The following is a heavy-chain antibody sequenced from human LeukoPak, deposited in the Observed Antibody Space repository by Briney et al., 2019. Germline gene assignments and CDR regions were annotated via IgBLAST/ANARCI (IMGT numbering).Heavy chain of an antibody. CDR3: ARGGAFDI. V-gene: IGHV3-7*01. Sequence: GGSLRLSCAASGFTFSSYWMSWVRHAPGKGMEWVSNIKQDGGEKYYVDSVKGRFTISRDNAKNSLYLQMNSPRAEETAVYYCARGGAFDIWGQGTMVTVSS. CDR2: IKQDGGEK. J-gene: IGHJ3*02. CDR1: GFTFSSYW.